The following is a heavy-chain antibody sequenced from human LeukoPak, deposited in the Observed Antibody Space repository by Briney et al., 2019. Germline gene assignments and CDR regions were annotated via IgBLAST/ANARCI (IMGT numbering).Heavy chain of an antibody. CDR1: GFTFSSYW. CDR2: IKGDGTNT. Sequence: GGSLRLSCAASGFTFSSYWMHWVRQAPGKGLVWVSRIKGDGTNTVSADSVKGRFTISRDNTKNTLYLQMNSLRVEDTAVYYCVRDGVGAPPFDYWGQGIMVTVSS. CDR3: VRDGVGAPPFDY. D-gene: IGHD3-16*01. V-gene: IGHV3-74*01. J-gene: IGHJ4*02.